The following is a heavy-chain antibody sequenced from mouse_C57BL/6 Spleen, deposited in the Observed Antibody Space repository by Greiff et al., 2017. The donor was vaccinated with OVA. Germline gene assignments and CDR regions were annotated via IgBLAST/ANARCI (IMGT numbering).Heavy chain of an antibody. CDR2: IDPSDSYT. CDR1: GYTFTSYW. D-gene: IGHD2-4*01. V-gene: IGHV1-50*01. CDR3: ARRDYDVAY. Sequence: VQLQQPGAEPVKPGASVKLSCKASGYTFTSYWMQWVKQRPGQGLEWIGEIDPSDSYTNYNQKFKGKATLTVDTSSSTAYMQLSSLTSEDSAVYYCARRDYDVAYWGQGTLVTVSA. J-gene: IGHJ3*01.